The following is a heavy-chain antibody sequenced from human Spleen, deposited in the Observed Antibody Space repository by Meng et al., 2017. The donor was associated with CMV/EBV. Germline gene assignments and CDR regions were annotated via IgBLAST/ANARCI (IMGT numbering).Heavy chain of an antibody. Sequence: GGSLRLSCAASRVSFRGYWMHWVRQAPGKGLVWVSVISGGGGNTYYADSVKGRFTISRDNSKNTLYLQMNSLRAEDTAVYYCAKAVVQVYYYYGMDVWGQGTTVTVSS. CDR1: RVSFRGYW. J-gene: IGHJ6*02. CDR2: ISGGGGNT. CDR3: AKAVVQVYYYYGMDV. V-gene: IGHV3-23*01.